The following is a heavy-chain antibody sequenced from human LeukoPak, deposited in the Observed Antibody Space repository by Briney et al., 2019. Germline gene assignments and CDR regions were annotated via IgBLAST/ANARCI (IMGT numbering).Heavy chain of an antibody. CDR2: ISYEGSNT. CDR1: GFTFSSYG. D-gene: IGHD4-11*01. V-gene: IGHV3-30*18. J-gene: IGHJ4*02. CDR3: AKDRGATVTHSFDY. Sequence: RRCLRLSCAVSGFTFSSYGMHWVRQAPGKGMEWVAVISYEGSNTYYADSVKGRFTIARDNSKNTLYLQMNSLRAEDTAVYYCAKDRGATVTHSFDYWGQGTLVTVSS.